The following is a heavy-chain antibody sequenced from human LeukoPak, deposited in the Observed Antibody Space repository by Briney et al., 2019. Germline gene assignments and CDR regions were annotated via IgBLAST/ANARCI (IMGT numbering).Heavy chain of an antibody. CDR2: ISSTSSYR. D-gene: IGHD6-13*01. CDR3: ERVSYSSSWYVDC. Sequence: PGGSLRLSCAASGFTFSSYSMSWVRQAPGKGLEWVSSISSTSSYRYYADSVKGRFTISRDNARNTLHLQMNSLRAEDTAVYYCERVSYSSSWYVDCWGQGTLVTVSS. V-gene: IGHV3-21*01. CDR1: GFTFSSYS. J-gene: IGHJ4*02.